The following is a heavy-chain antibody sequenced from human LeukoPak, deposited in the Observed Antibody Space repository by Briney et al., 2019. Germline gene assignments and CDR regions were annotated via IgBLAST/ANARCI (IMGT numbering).Heavy chain of an antibody. CDR3: ARDSSTSLPGEFDY. CDR1: GFTFSSYA. Sequence: GGSLRLSCAASGFTFSSYAMHWVRQAPGKGLEWVAVISYDGSNKYYADSVKGRFTISRDNSKNTLYLQMNSLRAEDTAVYYCARDSSTSLPGEFDYWGQGTLVTVSS. V-gene: IGHV3-30*04. D-gene: IGHD6-13*01. CDR2: ISYDGSNK. J-gene: IGHJ4*02.